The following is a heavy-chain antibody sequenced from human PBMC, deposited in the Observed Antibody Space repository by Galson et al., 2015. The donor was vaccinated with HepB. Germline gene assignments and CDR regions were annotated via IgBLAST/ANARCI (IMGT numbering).Heavy chain of an antibody. CDR1: GFTFSSYV. CDR2: ISYDGNNK. J-gene: IGHJ3*02. CDR3: ASLPEYYDSSGPNGHAFDI. V-gene: IGHV3-30-3*01. D-gene: IGHD3-22*01. Sequence: SLRLSCAASGFTFSSYVMHWVRQAPGRGLEWVAVISYDGNNKYYADSGKGRFTISRDNSKNTLYLQMSSLRADDTAVYYCASLPEYYDSSGPNGHAFDIWGQGTMVTVSS.